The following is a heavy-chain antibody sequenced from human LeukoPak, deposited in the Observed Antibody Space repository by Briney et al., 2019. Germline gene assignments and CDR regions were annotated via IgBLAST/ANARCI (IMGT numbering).Heavy chain of an antibody. CDR2: IYYSGST. CDR3: ASRPTIVVVPAAYDY. V-gene: IGHV4-59*01. CDR1: GGSISSYY. Sequence: PSETLSLTCTVSGGSISSYYWSWIRQPPGKGLEWIGYIYYSGSTNYNPSLKSRVTISVDTSKNQFSLKPSSVTAADTAVYYCASRPTIVVVPAAYDYWGQGTLVTVSS. D-gene: IGHD2-2*01. J-gene: IGHJ4*02.